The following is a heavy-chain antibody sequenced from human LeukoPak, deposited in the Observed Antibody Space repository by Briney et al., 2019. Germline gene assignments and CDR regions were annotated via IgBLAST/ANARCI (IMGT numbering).Heavy chain of an antibody. CDR3: ARSERGAYYYGSGPNPGYYYYYYTDV. CDR2: IIPIFGTA. Sequence: ASVKVSCKASGGTFSSYAISWVRQAPGQGLEWMGGIIPIFGTADYAQKFQGRVTITADEFTSTAYMELSSLRSEDTAVYYCARSERGAYYYGSGPNPGYYYYYYTDVWGKGTTVTISS. J-gene: IGHJ6*03. CDR1: GGTFSSYA. D-gene: IGHD3-10*01. V-gene: IGHV1-69*13.